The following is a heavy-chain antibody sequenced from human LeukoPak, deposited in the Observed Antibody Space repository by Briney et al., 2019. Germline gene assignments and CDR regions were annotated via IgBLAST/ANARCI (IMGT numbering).Heavy chain of an antibody. D-gene: IGHD2-15*01. J-gene: IGHJ4*02. CDR1: GYTFTKYG. CDR3: ARGGGYCSGGSCYEFDY. CDR2: ISAYNGNT. V-gene: IGHV1-18*01. Sequence: ASVKVSCKASGYTFTKYGISWVRQAPGQGLEWMGCISAYNGNTNYAQKLQGRVTMTTDTSTSTAYMELRSLRSDDTAVYYCARGGGYCSGGSCYEFDYWGQGTLVTVSS.